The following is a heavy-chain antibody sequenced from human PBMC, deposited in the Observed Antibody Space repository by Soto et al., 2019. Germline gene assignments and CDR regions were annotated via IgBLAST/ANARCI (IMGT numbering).Heavy chain of an antibody. CDR3: AIGCIAVTTTLCY. Sequence: QVQLVQSGAEIKKPGASVKVSCKASGYTCNTYGITWVRQAPGQGLEWMGWINPYNGNTKFAQKLQDRVTMTTATSTSTAYMEPARLRSDATAVYCFAIGCIAVTTTLCYWGQGTLVSVSS. CDR1: GYTCNTYG. D-gene: IGHD4-17*01. CDR2: INPYNGNT. J-gene: IGHJ4*02. V-gene: IGHV1-18*01.